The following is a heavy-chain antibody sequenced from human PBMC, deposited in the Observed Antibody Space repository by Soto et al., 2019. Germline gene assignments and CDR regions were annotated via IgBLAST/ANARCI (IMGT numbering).Heavy chain of an antibody. CDR1: GFTFSSYA. D-gene: IGHD5-18*01. J-gene: IGHJ4*02. Sequence: EVQLLESGGGLVQPGGSLRLSCAASGFTFSSYAMSWVRQAPGKGLEWVSAISGSGGSTYYADSVKGRFTISRDNSKNTLYLQMNSLRAEDTAVYYCAIHVRGYRTPPSAYWGQGTLVTVSS. CDR2: ISGSGGST. CDR3: AIHVRGYRTPPSAY. V-gene: IGHV3-23*01.